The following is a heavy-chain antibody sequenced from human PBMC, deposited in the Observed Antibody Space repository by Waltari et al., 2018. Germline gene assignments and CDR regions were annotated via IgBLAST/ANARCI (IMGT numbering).Heavy chain of an antibody. CDR2: TNPSNEGK. J-gene: IGHJ4*02. D-gene: IGHD2-15*01. CDR3: ARGYCSGNRCYSMDY. Sequence: QGQLVQAGAEVKKPGASVKVSCKASGYTFRGYYQHWVRQAPGQGLEWLGWTNPSNEGKNYPQKFQGRITMTRDTSISTAYMELSSLTSDDTAVYYCARGYCSGNRCYSMDYWGQGTLVTVSS. CDR1: GYTFRGYY. V-gene: IGHV1-2*02.